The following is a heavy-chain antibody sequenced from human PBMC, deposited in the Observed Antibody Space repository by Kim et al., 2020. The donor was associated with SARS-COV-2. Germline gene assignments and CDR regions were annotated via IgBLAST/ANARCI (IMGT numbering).Heavy chain of an antibody. J-gene: IGHJ4*02. CDR1: GGSISSSSYY. Sequence: SETLSLTCTVSGGSISSSSYYWGWIRQPPGKGLEWIGHFYYSGSTYYNLSLKSRVSISAATSQNQFSLRLISATAADASVYDCARRGYVSGCYLYWAQGT. D-gene: IGHD3-10*01. CDR2: FYYSGST. CDR3: ARRGYVSGCYLY. V-gene: IGHV4-39*01.